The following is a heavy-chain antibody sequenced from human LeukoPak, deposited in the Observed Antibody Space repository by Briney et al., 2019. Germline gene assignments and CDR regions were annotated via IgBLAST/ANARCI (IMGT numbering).Heavy chain of an antibody. Sequence: SETLSLTCTVSGGSFNSYYWNWIRQPPGKGPEWIGYIYYTGSTNYNPSLKSRVTISVDTSKNQFSLKLSSVTVADTAVYYCARGGSRRISSSDFDYWGQGTLVTVSS. J-gene: IGHJ4*02. V-gene: IGHV4-59*01. CDR2: IYYTGST. CDR3: ARGGSRRISSSDFDY. D-gene: IGHD6-6*01. CDR1: GGSFNSYY.